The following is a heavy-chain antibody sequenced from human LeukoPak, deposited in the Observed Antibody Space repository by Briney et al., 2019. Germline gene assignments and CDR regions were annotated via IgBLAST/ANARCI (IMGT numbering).Heavy chain of an antibody. V-gene: IGHV3-7*01. Sequence: TGGSLRLSCAASGLTLTNYWMTWVRQAPGKGLEWVANIKQDGSEKYYVDSVKGRFTISRDNAKNSLYLQMNSLRAEDTAVYYCARGYSSNWYGDYWGQGTLVTVSS. CDR2: IKQDGSEK. D-gene: IGHD6-13*01. J-gene: IGHJ4*02. CDR1: GLTLTNYW. CDR3: ARGYSSNWYGDY.